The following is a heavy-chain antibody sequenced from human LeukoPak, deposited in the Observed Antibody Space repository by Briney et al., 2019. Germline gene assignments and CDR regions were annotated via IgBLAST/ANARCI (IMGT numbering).Heavy chain of an antibody. J-gene: IGHJ4*02. CDR2: ISSSSSYI. V-gene: IGHV3-21*01. D-gene: IGHD3-22*01. CDR3: ARVVSSGYYKDPGY. Sequence: PGGSLRLSCAASGFTVSSNYMSWVRQAPGKGLEWVSSISSSSSYIYYADSVKGRFTISRDNAKNSLYLQMNSLRAEDTAVYYCARVVSSGYYKDPGYWGQGTLVTVSS. CDR1: GFTVSSNY.